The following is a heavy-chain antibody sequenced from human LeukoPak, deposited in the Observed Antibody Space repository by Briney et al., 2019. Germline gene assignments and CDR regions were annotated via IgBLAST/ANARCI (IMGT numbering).Heavy chain of an antibody. V-gene: IGHV4-39*07. Sequence: PSETLSLTCTVSGGSMSSSIYYWGWIRQPPGKGLEWIGSMSYSGSTYYNPSLTSRVTISLDTSKNQFSLKLSSVTAADTAVYYCARRQGRRTVTTVHWFDPWGQGTLVTVSS. J-gene: IGHJ5*02. CDR3: ARRQGRRTVTTVHWFDP. CDR1: GGSMSSSIYY. D-gene: IGHD4-17*01. CDR2: MSYSGST.